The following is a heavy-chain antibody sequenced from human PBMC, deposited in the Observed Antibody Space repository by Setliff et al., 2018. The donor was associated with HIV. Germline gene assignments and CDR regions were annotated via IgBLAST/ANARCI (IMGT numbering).Heavy chain of an antibody. Sequence: SVKVSCKASGYSFTSYGISWVRQAPGQGLEWMGGIIPIASVPNYSQKFQDRVTITADESTTTVYMEVRSLKSEDTALYYCARGPLYGYDRGYFDYWGQGTLVTVS. D-gene: IGHD5-12*01. CDR3: ARGPLYGYDRGYFDY. J-gene: IGHJ4*02. V-gene: IGHV1-69*10. CDR2: IIPIASVP. CDR1: GYSFTSYG.